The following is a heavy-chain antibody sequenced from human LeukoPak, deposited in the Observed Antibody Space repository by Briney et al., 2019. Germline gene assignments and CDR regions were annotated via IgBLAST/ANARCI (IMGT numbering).Heavy chain of an antibody. CDR3: ARGSTSYYLDY. CDR1: GFTFSSYG. V-gene: IGHV3-30*02. CDR2: IRHDGSNK. Sequence: GSLRLSSAASGFTFSSYGMHWVRQAPGKGLGWVAFIRHDGSNKYYADFVKGRFTISRDNAKNSLYLQMNSLRAEDTAVYYCARGSTSYYLDYWGQGTLVTVSS. D-gene: IGHD2-2*01. J-gene: IGHJ4*02.